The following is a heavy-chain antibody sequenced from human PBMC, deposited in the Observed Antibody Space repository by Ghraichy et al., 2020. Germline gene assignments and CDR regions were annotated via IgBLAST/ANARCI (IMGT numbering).Heavy chain of an antibody. CDR3: ARDLFGIYCSSTSCYRRFDP. V-gene: IGHV6-1*01. Sequence: SQTLSLTCAISGDSVSSNSAAWNWIRQSPSRGLEWLGRTYYRSKWYNDYAVSVKSRITINPDTSKNQFSLQLNSVTPEDTAVYYCARDLFGIYCSSTSCYRRFDPWGQGTLVTVSS. D-gene: IGHD2-2*01. CDR1: GDSVSSNSAA. CDR2: TYYRSKWYN. J-gene: IGHJ5*02.